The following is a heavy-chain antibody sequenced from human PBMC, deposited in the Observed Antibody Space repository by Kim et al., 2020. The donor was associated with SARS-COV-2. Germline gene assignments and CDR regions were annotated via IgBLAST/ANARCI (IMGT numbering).Heavy chain of an antibody. V-gene: IGHV1-3*01. D-gene: IGHD4-17*01. CDR3: ASPLPHGDYASDAFDI. Sequence: ASVKVSCKASGYTFTSYAMHWVRQAPGQRLEWMGWINAGNGNTKYSQKFQGRVTITRDTSASTAYMELSSLRSEDTAVYYCASPLPHGDYASDAFDIWGQGTMVTVSS. CDR1: GYTFTSYA. J-gene: IGHJ3*02. CDR2: INAGNGNT.